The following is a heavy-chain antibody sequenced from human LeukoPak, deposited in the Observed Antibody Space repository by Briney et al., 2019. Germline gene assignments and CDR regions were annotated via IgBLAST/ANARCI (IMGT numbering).Heavy chain of an antibody. Sequence: ASVKVSCKASGYTFTRYDISWVRQAPGQGLEWMGWISPNSDDTNYAQKFEGRVTMTRDTSINTAYMELSSLRSDDTAVYFCARDGGRIKEAPFDYWGQGSLVTVSS. V-gene: IGHV1-2*02. CDR2: ISPNSDDT. J-gene: IGHJ4*02. CDR3: ARDGGRIKEAPFDY. CDR1: GYTFTRYD. D-gene: IGHD3-16*01.